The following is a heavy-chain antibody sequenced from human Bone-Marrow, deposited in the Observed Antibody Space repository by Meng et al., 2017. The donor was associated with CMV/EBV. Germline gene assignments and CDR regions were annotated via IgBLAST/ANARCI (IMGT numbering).Heavy chain of an antibody. V-gene: IGHV3-21*01. CDR1: GFTFSSYS. Sequence: GGSLRLSCAASGFTFSSYSMNWVRQAPGKGLEWVSSISSSSSYIYYADSVKGRFTISRDNAKNSLYLQMNSLRAEDTAVYYCARRFSRYYYDSSGYQANWFDPWGQGPRVTGYS. J-gene: IGHJ5*02. CDR2: ISSSSSYI. D-gene: IGHD3-22*01. CDR3: ARRFSRYYYDSSGYQANWFDP.